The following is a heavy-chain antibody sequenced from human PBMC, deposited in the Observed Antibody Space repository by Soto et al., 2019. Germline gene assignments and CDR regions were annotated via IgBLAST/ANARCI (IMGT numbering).Heavy chain of an antibody. J-gene: IGHJ3*02. CDR2: IYPGDSDT. Sequence: GASLKISCKGPGYIFTSYCIGCLRQMPGKGLEWMGIIYPGDSDTRYSPSFQCQCTISSDKSSSTAYLQWSSRKPSDTALYYCAKHGVFGVVIGYVAFDIWVQGTMVTVS. CDR3: AKHGVFGVVIGYVAFDI. V-gene: IGHV5-51*01. D-gene: IGHD3-3*01. CDR1: GYIFTSYC.